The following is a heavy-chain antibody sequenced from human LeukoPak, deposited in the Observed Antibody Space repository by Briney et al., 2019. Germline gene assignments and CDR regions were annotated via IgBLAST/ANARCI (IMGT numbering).Heavy chain of an antibody. J-gene: IGHJ6*03. V-gene: IGHV3-53*01. CDR3: ARITAIFSLYYYYYMDV. CDR1: GFAVSSNY. D-gene: IGHD1-20*01. CDR2: IYSGDST. Sequence: GGPLRLSCADSGFAVSSNYMNWVRQAPGKGLEWVSLIYSGDSTYYADSVKGRFTISRDNSKNTLFPQMNSLRAEDTAVYYCARITAIFSLYYYYYMDVWGKGTTVTVSS.